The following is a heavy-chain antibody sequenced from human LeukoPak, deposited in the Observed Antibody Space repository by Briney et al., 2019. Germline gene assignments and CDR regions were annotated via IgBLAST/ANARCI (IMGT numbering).Heavy chain of an antibody. J-gene: IGHJ4*02. V-gene: IGHV4-30-4*08. CDR3: ARSFTIFGVFIAFDY. CDR1: GGSISSGDYY. D-gene: IGHD3-3*01. Sequence: SETLSLTCTVSGGSISSGDYYWSWIRQPPGKGLEWIGYIYYSGSTYYNPSLKSRVTISVDTSKNQFSLKLNSVTAADTAVYYCARSFTIFGVFIAFDYWGQGTLVTVSS. CDR2: IYYSGST.